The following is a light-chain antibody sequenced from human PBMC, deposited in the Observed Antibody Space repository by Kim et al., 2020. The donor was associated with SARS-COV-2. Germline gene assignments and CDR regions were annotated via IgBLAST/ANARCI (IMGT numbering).Light chain of an antibody. CDR2: DAS. Sequence: SPGERATISCRASQSVSSYLAWYQQKPGPAPRLLIYDASNRATGTPARFSGSGSGTDFTLTISSLEPEDFAVYYCQQRSNWPPNTFGGGTKVDIK. J-gene: IGKJ4*01. V-gene: IGKV3-11*01. CDR3: QQRSNWPPNT. CDR1: QSVSSY.